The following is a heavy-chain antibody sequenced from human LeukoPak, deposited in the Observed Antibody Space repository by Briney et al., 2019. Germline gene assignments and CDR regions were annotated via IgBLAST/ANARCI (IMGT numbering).Heavy chain of an antibody. J-gene: IGHJ4*02. D-gene: IGHD5-18*01. CDR1: GGSFSGYY. V-gene: IGHV4-59*10. CDR2: IYTSGST. Sequence: SETLSLICAVYGGSFSGYYWSWTRQPAGKGLEWIGRIYTSGSTNYNPSLKSRVTISVDTSKNQFSLKLSSVTAADTAVYYCARSIMDTAMVADFDYWGQGTLVTVSS. CDR3: ARSIMDTAMVADFDY.